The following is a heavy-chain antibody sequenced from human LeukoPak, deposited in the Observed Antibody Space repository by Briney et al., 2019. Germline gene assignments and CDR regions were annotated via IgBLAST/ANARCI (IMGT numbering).Heavy chain of an antibody. D-gene: IGHD3-3*01. Sequence: GSLRLSCAASGFTFSSYSMNWVRQAPGKGLEWVSYISSSSSTIYYADSVKGRFTISRDNAKTSLYLQMNSLRDEDTAVYYCAREYYDFWSGYYPHLTYGMDVWGQGTTVTVSS. CDR1: GFTFSSYS. CDR3: AREYYDFWSGYYPHLTYGMDV. J-gene: IGHJ6*02. CDR2: ISSSSSTI. V-gene: IGHV3-48*02.